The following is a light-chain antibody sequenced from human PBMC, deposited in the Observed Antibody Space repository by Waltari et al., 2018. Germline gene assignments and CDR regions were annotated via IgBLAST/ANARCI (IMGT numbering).Light chain of an antibody. CDR3: QYRTNWPLT. CDR2: DTS. J-gene: IGKJ4*01. V-gene: IGKV3-11*01. Sequence: EIVLTQSPGTLSLSPGERATISCRTSQSVTSYLAWYQQKPGQPPRLLIYDTSNRATGIPSRFTGSGSGTDFTLTISSLEPEDFAVYYCQYRTNWPLTFGGGTKVEMK. CDR1: QSVTSY.